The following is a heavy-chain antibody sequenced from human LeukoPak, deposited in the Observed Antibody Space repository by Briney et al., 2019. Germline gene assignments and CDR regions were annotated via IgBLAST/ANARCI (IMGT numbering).Heavy chain of an antibody. Sequence: ASVKVSCKASGYTFTGSYMHWVRQAPGQGLEWMGWTNPNSGGTNYAQKFQGRVTMTRDTSISTAYMELSRLRSDDTAVYYCASSITIFGVVPALFDYWGQGTLVTVPS. V-gene: IGHV1-2*02. CDR1: GYTFTGSY. CDR2: TNPNSGGT. CDR3: ASSITIFGVVPALFDY. J-gene: IGHJ4*02. D-gene: IGHD3-3*01.